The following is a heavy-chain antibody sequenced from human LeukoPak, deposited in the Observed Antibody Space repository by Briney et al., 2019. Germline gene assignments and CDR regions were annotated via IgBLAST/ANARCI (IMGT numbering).Heavy chain of an antibody. CDR3: AREPHYYDSNAPDAFDI. V-gene: IGHV1-69*05. CDR1: GGTFSSYA. J-gene: IGHJ3*02. CDR2: IIPIFGTA. D-gene: IGHD3-22*01. Sequence: SVKVSCKASGGTFSSYAISWVRQAPGQGLEWMGGIIPIFGTANYAQKFQGRVTITTDESTSTAYMELSSLRSEDTAVYYCAREPHYYDSNAPDAFDIWGQGTMVTVSS.